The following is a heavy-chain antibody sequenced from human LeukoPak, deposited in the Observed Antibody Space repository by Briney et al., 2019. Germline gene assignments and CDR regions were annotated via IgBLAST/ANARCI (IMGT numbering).Heavy chain of an antibody. CDR1: GFTLSSYG. CDR3: AKDKFPVVVPAAIAGH. Sequence: GGSLRLSCAASGFTLSSYGMHWVRQAPGKGLEWVAVISYDGSNKYYADSVKGRFTISRDNSKNTLYLQMNSLRAEDTAVYYCAKDKFPVVVPAAIAGHWGQGTLVTVSS. J-gene: IGHJ4*02. CDR2: ISYDGSNK. D-gene: IGHD2-2*01. V-gene: IGHV3-30*18.